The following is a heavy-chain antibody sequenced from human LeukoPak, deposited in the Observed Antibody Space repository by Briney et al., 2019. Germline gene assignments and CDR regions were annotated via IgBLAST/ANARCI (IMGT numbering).Heavy chain of an antibody. CDR2: ISGSGGST. D-gene: IGHD1-26*01. CDR3: AREVGGGPADY. J-gene: IGHJ4*02. Sequence: PGGSLRLSCAASGFTFSSYAMSRVRQAPGKGLEWVSTISGSGGSTYYADSVKGRITISRDNSKSTLYLQMNSLRAEDTAVYYCAREVGGGPADYWGQGTLVTVSS. V-gene: IGHV3-23*01. CDR1: GFTFSSYA.